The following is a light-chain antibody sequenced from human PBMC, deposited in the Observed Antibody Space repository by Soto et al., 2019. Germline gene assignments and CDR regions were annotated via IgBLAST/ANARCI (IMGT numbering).Light chain of an antibody. J-gene: IGKJ2*03. CDR3: QQYAYSPPHS. CDR2: DAS. Sequence: DIVLTQSPGTLSLSPGERATLSCRASQSLGTDYLAWYQQKPGQAPRLLIYDASRRATGIPVRFSGSGSGADFTLTISTLEPEDFAVYYCQQYAYSPPHSFSQGTKLEIK. CDR1: QSLGTDY. V-gene: IGKV3-20*01.